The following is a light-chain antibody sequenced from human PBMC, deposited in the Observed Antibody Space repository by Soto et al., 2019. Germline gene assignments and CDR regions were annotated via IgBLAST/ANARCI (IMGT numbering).Light chain of an antibody. CDR3: QQYHIYSGT. V-gene: IGKV1-39*01. J-gene: IGKJ1*01. CDR1: QGISTY. Sequence: DIQMTQSPSSLSASVGDRVTITCRASQGISTYLNWYQQKPGKAPKLLIYAASSLQSGVPSRFSGSGSGTEFTLTINSLQPDDFATYYCQQYHIYSGTFGQGTKVDIK. CDR2: AAS.